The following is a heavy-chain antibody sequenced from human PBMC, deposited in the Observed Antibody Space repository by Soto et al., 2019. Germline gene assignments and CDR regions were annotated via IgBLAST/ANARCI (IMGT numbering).Heavy chain of an antibody. J-gene: IGHJ4*02. Sequence: SETLSLTCTVSGGSISSSSYYWGWIRQPPGKGLEWIGSIYYSGSTYYNPSLKSRVTISVDTSKNQFSLKLSSVTAADTAVYYCARLFPKDYYDSSGLFDYWGQGNLVTVSS. CDR2: IYYSGST. CDR1: GGSISSSSYY. V-gene: IGHV4-39*01. D-gene: IGHD3-22*01. CDR3: ARLFPKDYYDSSGLFDY.